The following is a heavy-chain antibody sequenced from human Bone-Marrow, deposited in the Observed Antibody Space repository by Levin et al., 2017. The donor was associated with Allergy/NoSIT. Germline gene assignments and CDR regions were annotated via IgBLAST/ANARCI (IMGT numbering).Heavy chain of an antibody. CDR3: ASTLYDILAGRYGIDV. CDR1: GFTFRNYW. V-gene: IGHV3-74*01. J-gene: IGHJ6*02. Sequence: GGSLRLSCAASGFTFRNYWMNWVRQVPGKGLEWVSRISDDGTSTNYADSVEGRFTISRDNAKNTLYLQMDSLRAEDTALYYCASTLYDILAGRYGIDVWGQGTTVTVSS. CDR2: ISDDGTST. D-gene: IGHD3-9*01.